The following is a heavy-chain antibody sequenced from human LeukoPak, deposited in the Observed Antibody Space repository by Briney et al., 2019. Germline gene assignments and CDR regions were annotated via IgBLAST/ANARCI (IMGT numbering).Heavy chain of an antibody. J-gene: IGHJ3*02. Sequence: SETLSLTCAVSGGSISSGGYSWSWIRQPPGKSLEWIGYIYHSGSTYYNPSLKSRVTISVDRSKNQFSLKLSSVTAADTAVYYCARGNGASDIWGQGTMVTVSS. CDR3: ARGNGASDI. CDR1: GGSISSGGYS. V-gene: IGHV4-30-2*01. D-gene: IGHD2-8*01. CDR2: IYHSGST.